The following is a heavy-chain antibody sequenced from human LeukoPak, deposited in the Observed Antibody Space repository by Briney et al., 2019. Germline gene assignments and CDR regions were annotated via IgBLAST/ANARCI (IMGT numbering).Heavy chain of an antibody. CDR3: AKDPRRISMIVVVRRGYYMDV. V-gene: IGHV3-30*02. Sequence: GGSLRLSCAASGFTFSSYGMHWVRQAPGKGLEWVAFIRYDGSNKYYADSVKGRFTISRDNSKNTLYLQMNSLRAEDTAVYYCAKDPRRISMIVVVRRGYYMDVWGKGTTVTISS. CDR1: GFTFSSYG. CDR2: IRYDGSNK. J-gene: IGHJ6*03. D-gene: IGHD3-22*01.